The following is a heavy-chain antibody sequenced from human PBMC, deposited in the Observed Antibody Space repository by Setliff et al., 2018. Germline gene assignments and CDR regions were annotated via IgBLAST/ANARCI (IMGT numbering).Heavy chain of an antibody. Sequence: PSETLSLTCAVSGGPTTGYYWTWIRQAPGKGLEWIGYIHPWGGSSESTNYSPSLKSRITISLDKSKSQFSLKLTSVTVADTAVYYCARGLHSGTYWGTRPLGLDYWGQGSLVTVSS. J-gene: IGHJ4*02. CDR2: IHPWGGSSEST. D-gene: IGHD1-26*01. CDR3: ARGLHSGTYWGTRPLGLDY. V-gene: IGHV4-59*08. CDR1: GGPTTGYY.